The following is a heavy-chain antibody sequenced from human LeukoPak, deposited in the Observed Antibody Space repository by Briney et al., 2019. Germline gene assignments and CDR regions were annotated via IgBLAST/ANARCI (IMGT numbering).Heavy chain of an antibody. Sequence: GGSLRLSCAASGFSFSSYWMSWVRQAPGKGLEWVANINQDGSEKYYVDSVKGRFTISRDNAKNPLHLQMNSLRAEDTAVYYCARRDGYNTFYFEYWGQGTLVTVSS. J-gene: IGHJ4*02. D-gene: IGHD5-24*01. V-gene: IGHV3-7*01. CDR1: GFSFSSYW. CDR2: INQDGSEK. CDR3: ARRDGYNTFYFEY.